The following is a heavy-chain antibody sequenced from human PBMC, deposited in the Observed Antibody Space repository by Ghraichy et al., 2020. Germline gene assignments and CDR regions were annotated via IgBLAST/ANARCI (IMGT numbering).Heavy chain of an antibody. CDR1: GYIFTNYY. J-gene: IGHJ1*01. CDR2: ISLSSGDS. D-gene: IGHD6-19*01. Sequence: ASVKVSCKASGYIFTNYYMHWVRQAPGQGLEWMGWISLSSGDSKYAQKFQGRVTTTRDTSVTTVYMELSSLRSDDTAVYYCASQSKGVEVPGTDKSCLQEWGQGTLVTVSS. V-gene: IGHV1-2*02. CDR3: ASQSKGVEVPGTDKSCLQE.